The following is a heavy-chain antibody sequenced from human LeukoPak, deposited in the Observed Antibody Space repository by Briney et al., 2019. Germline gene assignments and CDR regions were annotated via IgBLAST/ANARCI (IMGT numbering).Heavy chain of an antibody. CDR2: IYHSGST. V-gene: IGHV4-38-2*02. J-gene: IGHJ4*02. D-gene: IGHD2/OR15-2a*01. Sequence: PSETLSLTCTVSGYSISSGYNWVWVRQPPGRGLEWIGSIYHSGSTYYNPSLKSRVTISVDTSKNQFSLKLISVTAADTAVYYCGRDDSMAIDYWGQGTLVTVSS. CDR1: GYSISSGYN. CDR3: GRDDSMAIDY.